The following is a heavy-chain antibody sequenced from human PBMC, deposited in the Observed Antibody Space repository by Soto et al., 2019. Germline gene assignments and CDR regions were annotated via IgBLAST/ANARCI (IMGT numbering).Heavy chain of an antibody. CDR1: GGTFSSYA. V-gene: IGHV1-69*01. J-gene: IGHJ6*02. CDR3: ARAYGDPDYYYYGMDV. CDR2: IIPIFGTA. D-gene: IGHD4-17*01. Sequence: QVQLVQSGAEVKKPGSSVKVSCEASGGTFSSYAISWVRQAPGQGLEWMGGIIPIFGTANYAQKFQGRVTITADESTSTAYMELSSLRSEDTAVYYCARAYGDPDYYYYGMDVWGQGTTVTVSS.